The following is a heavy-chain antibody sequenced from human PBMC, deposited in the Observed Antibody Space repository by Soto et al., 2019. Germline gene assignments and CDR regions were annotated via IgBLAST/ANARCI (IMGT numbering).Heavy chain of an antibody. CDR1: GFTVTRNY. J-gene: IGHJ4*02. V-gene: IGHV3-53*02. D-gene: IGHD3-10*01. CDR2: IHTGGKT. Sequence: ELQLVESGGGLIQPGGSLRLSCAASGFTVTRNYMTWVRLAPGKGLECVSTIHTGGKTYYTDAVKGRFTVSRDESKNTLHLQTNTLRVEDTAVYYCATGGSKRVRGAIVEVFHLEFWGRGTVVTVSS. CDR3: ATGGSKRVRGAIVEVFHLEF.